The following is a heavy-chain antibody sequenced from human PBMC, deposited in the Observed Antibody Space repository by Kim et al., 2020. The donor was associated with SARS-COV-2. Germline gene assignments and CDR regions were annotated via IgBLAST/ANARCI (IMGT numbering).Heavy chain of an antibody. D-gene: IGHD3-10*01. CDR3: ARDRFEFDY. V-gene: IGHV3-33*01. CDR2: GSKK. J-gene: IGHJ4*02. Sequence: GSKKYYAASVKGRVTISRDNSNNTLYLQMNSLRAEDTAVYYCARDRFEFDYWGQGTLVTVSS.